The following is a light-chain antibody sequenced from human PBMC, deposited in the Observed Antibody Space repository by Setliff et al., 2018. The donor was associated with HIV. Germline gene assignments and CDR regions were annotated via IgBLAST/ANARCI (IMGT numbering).Light chain of an antibody. Sequence: SYELTQPPSVSVAPGKTAKITCGENNIGSKNVHWYQQKPGQAPVVVMYYNSDRPSGIPERFSGSNSGNTATLTISRVEAGDEADYYCQVYDSNTDLEVCGGGTKVTVL. J-gene: IGLJ2*01. CDR1: NIGSKN. CDR3: QVYDSNTDLEV. CDR2: YNS. V-gene: IGLV3-21*04.